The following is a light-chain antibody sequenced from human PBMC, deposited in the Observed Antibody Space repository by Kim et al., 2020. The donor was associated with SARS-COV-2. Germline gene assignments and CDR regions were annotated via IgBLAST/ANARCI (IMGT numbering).Light chain of an antibody. CDR2: GSS. Sequence: SARGSATLPRTAQQSFRRKLACHQQKPGRPPRHLIHGSSTRATDIPARYSGSGSGTEFTHTLSSLPCEDFVFYYCHQYNDWPPGNTSGQGTKLEI. CDR1: QSFRRK. CDR3: HQYNDWPPGNT. J-gene: IGKJ2*01. V-gene: IGKV3-15*01.